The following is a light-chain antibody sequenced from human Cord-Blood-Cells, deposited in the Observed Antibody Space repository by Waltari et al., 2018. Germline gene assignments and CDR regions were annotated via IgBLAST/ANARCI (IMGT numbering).Light chain of an antibody. CDR1: QSVSSY. J-gene: IGKJ4*01. V-gene: IGKV3-11*01. CDR2: HAA. CDR3: QQRSNWLT. Sequence: EIVLTQSPATLSLSPGERATLSCRASQSVSSYLAWYQQKPGQAPRLLIYHAANRATGIPARFRGSGSGTDFTLTISSLEPEDFAVYYCQQRSNWLTFGGGTKVEIK.